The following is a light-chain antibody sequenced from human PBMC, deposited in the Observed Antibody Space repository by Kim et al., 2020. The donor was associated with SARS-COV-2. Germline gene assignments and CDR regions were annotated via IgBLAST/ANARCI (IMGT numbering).Light chain of an antibody. CDR3: QAWDSGITYV. CDR2: QDT. J-gene: IGLJ1*01. Sequence: VSPGQPASITCSGDKLGDKYVCWYQQKPGQSPVLVIYQDTKRPSGIPGRFSGSKSGNTATLTIGGTQAMDETDYYCQAWDSGITYVFGTGTKVTVL. CDR1: KLGDKY. V-gene: IGLV3-1*01.